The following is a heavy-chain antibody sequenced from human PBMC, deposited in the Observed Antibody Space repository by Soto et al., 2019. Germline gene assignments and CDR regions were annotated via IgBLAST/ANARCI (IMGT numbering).Heavy chain of an antibody. V-gene: IGHV1-69*12. CDR2: IIPIFGTT. CDR3: ARVSSSWYKDYFDY. CDR1: GGTFSNYA. Sequence: QVQLVQSGAEVKKPGSSVKVSCKASGGTFSNYAISWVRQAPGQGLEWMGGIIPIFGTTNYAQRFQGRVTMTADESTGTAYMERSSLRSEDTAVYYCARVSSSWYKDYFDYWGQGTLVTVSS. J-gene: IGHJ4*02. D-gene: IGHD6-13*01.